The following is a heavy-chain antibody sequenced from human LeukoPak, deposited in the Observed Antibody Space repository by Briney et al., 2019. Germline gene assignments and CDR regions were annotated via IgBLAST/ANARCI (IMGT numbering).Heavy chain of an antibody. D-gene: IGHD2-21*01. J-gene: IGHJ5*02. CDR1: GFAFSTST. CDR3: AREKGQCTGGNCYLGRLDT. Sequence: GGSLRLSCAASGFAFSTSTMHWVRQAPGKGLEWVSSIGSRSSYLFYAASVKGRFTISRDNARSVLYLQMDSLRGDDTALYYCAREKGQCTGGNCYLGRLDTWGQGTLVTVSS. CDR2: IGSRSSYL. V-gene: IGHV3-21*06.